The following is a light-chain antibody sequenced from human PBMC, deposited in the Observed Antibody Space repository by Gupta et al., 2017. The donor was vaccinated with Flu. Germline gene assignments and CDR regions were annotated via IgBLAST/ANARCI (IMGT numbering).Light chain of an antibody. CDR3: QQTYSTPWT. Sequence: DIQMTQSPSSLSASVGDRVTITCRASQSISSYLNWYQQKPGKAPKLLISAASRLQSGVPSRFSGSGSGTDFTLTITCLQPEDVATFYCQQTYSTPWTFGQGTKVEI. CDR2: AAS. V-gene: IGKV1-39*01. J-gene: IGKJ1*01. CDR1: QSISSY.